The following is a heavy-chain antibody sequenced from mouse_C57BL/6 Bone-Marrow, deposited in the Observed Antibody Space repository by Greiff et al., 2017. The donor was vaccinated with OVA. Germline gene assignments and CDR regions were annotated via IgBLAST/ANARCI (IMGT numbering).Heavy chain of an antibody. CDR2: INYDGSST. CDR3: ARVDFYYGSSYDFDY. CDR1: GFTFSDYY. D-gene: IGHD1-1*01. Sequence: EVKVVESEGGLVQPGSSMKLSCTASGFTFSDYYMAWVRQVPEKGLEWVANINYDGSSTYYLDSLKSRFIISRDNAKNILYLQMSSLKSEDTATYYCARVDFYYGSSYDFDYWGQGTTLTVSS. V-gene: IGHV5-16*01. J-gene: IGHJ2*01.